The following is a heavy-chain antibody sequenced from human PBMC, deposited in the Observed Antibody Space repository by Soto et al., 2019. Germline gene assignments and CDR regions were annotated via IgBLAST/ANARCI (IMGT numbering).Heavy chain of an antibody. CDR3: ARGNLSFDFDS. CDR2: ISGDGINT. J-gene: IGHJ4*02. CDR1: GFNFGFFG. D-gene: IGHD1-26*01. V-gene: IGHV3-30*03. Sequence: QIHLVESGGDVVQPGKSLRLSCAASGFNFGFFGMHWVRQAPGKGLEWVAFISGDGINTQYADSVRGRFTLSRDYSRKTMYLQMDSLRDEDTALHYCARGNLSFDFDSWGLGTLVTVSS.